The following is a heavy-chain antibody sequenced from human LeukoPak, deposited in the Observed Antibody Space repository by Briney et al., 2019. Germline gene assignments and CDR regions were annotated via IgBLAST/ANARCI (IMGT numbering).Heavy chain of an antibody. V-gene: IGHV3-21*01. CDR3: ARDSRPQVLLWFGNSPNYYGMDV. Sequence: PGGSLRLSCAGSGFALKSYSLTWVRQAPGKGLEWVSSISTSSSSIYYADSVKGRFTISRDNAKNSLYLQMNSLRAEDTAVYYCARDSRPQVLLWFGNSPNYYGMDVWGQGTTVTVSS. CDR1: GFALKSYS. J-gene: IGHJ6*02. CDR2: ISTSSSSI. D-gene: IGHD3-10*01.